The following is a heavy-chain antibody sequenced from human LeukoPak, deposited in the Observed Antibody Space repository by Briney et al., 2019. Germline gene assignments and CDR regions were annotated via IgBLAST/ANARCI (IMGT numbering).Heavy chain of an antibody. V-gene: IGHV3-48*01. CDR3: ARDGSGSTDY. CDR1: GFTFSSYT. Sequence: GGSLRLSCAASGFTFSSYTLIWVRQAPGKGLEWISYISGSSNTKLYADSVEGRFTISRDNAENSLYLQMNSLRAEDTAVYYCARDGSGSTDYWGQGTLVTVSS. D-gene: IGHD3-10*01. J-gene: IGHJ4*02. CDR2: ISGSSNTK.